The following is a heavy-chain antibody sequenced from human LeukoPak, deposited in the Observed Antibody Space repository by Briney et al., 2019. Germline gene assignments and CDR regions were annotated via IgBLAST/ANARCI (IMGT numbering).Heavy chain of an antibody. D-gene: IGHD3-22*01. J-gene: IGHJ5*02. CDR2: YSGDSQT. CDR3: ARHGNYYDSSGYFST. Sequence: GESLKISCKGSGHSFTYWIGWVRQMPGKGLEWMGIYSGDSQTKYSPSFQGRVTISVDNSISTAYLQWSSLKASDTAMYYCARHGNYYDSSGYFSTWGQGTLVTVSS. CDR1: GHSFTYW. V-gene: IGHV5-51*01.